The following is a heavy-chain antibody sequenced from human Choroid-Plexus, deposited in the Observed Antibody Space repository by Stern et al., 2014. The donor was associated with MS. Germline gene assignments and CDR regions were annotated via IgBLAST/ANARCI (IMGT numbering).Heavy chain of an antibody. D-gene: IGHD2/OR15-2a*01. J-gene: IGHJ5*02. CDR3: AKDRQYLTYFFDH. Sequence: VHLVESGGGVVQPGRPLRLSCVASGFTLGRWAMHWVGQAPGKGLGWVAGVSYDGSNKYYADSVKGRFTISRDNSQNTLYMQMSSLRPEDTAVYYCAKDRQYLTYFFDHWGQGSLVTVSS. CDR1: GFTLGRWA. CDR2: VSYDGSNK. V-gene: IGHV3-30*18.